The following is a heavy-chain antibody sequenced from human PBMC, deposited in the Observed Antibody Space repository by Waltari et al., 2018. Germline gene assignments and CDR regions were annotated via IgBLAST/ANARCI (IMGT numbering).Heavy chain of an antibody. CDR2: IYYTAST. J-gene: IGHJ5*02. Sequence: QVQLQESGPSLLKPSETLSLICTVSGGSISGFYWSWVRQPPGKGLDWIGYIYYTASTEFTASRKRSVTMSVDTSKNQFSLKLSSVTAAATAFYYCARGGGGDWEWFDPWGQGTLVTVSS. CDR3: ARGGGGDWEWFDP. D-gene: IGHD2-21*02. V-gene: IGHV4-59*01. CDR1: GGSISGFY.